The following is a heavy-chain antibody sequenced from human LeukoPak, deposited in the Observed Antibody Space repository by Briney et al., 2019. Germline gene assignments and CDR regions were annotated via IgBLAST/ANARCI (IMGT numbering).Heavy chain of an antibody. Sequence: SQTLSLTCTVSGGSISSGSYYWSWIRQPAGKGLEWIGRIYTSGSTNYNPSLKSRVTISVDTSKNQFSLKLSSVTAADTAVYYCARGRGYCTNGVCYRYYYYYMDVWGKGTTVTVSS. CDR2: IYTSGST. D-gene: IGHD2-8*01. V-gene: IGHV4-61*02. CDR1: GGSISSGSYY. CDR3: ARGRGYCTNGVCYRYYYYYMDV. J-gene: IGHJ6*03.